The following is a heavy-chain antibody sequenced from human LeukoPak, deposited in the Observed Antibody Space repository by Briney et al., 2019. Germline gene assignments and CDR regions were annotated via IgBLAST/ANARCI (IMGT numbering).Heavy chain of an antibody. CDR3: VRTPPNWGFDY. CDR2: MSPNSGDT. D-gene: IGHD7-27*01. J-gene: IGHJ4*02. Sequence: ASVKVSCTASGYTFTTHEINWVRQATGQGLEWLGWMSPNSGDTGYAQKFQGRVTMTSDSSISTAYMELSSLRSEDTAIYYCVRTPPNWGFDYWGQGTLVTVSS. CDR1: GYTFTTHE. V-gene: IGHV1-8*01.